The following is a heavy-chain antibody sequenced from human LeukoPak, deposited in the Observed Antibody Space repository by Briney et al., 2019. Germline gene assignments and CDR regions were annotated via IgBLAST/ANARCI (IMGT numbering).Heavy chain of an antibody. J-gene: IGHJ4*02. D-gene: IGHD3-10*01. CDR1: GVTLSNYA. CDR2: IKSKTDGETT. CDR3: TTDLGTYYHGSQRLIPIDY. V-gene: IGHV3-15*01. Sequence: GGSLRLSCVASGVTLSNYAMSWVRQAPGKGLEWIGRIKSKTDGETTNYAEPVRGRFTISRDDSKSAVYLQMNSLKIEDTAVYYCTTDLGTYYHGSQRLIPIDYWGQGTLVTVSS.